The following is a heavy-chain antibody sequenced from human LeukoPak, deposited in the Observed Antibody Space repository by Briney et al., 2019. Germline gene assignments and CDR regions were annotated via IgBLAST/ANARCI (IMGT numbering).Heavy chain of an antibody. J-gene: IGHJ2*01. CDR2: MSDSGST. Sequence: SETLSLTCTVSGGSISSYYLSWVRQPPGQGLEWIGCMSDSGSTNYNPSLKGRVTISADTSKNHFSLKLSSVTAADTAVYYCTGRKYFALWGRGTLVTVSS. CDR3: TGRKYFAL. CDR1: GGSISSYY. V-gene: IGHV4-59*08.